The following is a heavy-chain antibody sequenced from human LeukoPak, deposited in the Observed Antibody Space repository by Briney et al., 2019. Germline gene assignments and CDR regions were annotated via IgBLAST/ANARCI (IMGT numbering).Heavy chain of an antibody. CDR2: IYYSGNT. Sequence: PTQTISLNFTVYGDSMSCSYWSWIRQPPGKALKSNGYIYYSGNTHHHPSLKSRFTLSIDTSKKRFSLRVRSVTAEDMDVYYCGRDYAFDIWGQGTMVTVSS. CDR1: GDSMSCSY. V-gene: IGHV4-59*01. J-gene: IGHJ3*02. CDR3: GRDYAFDI.